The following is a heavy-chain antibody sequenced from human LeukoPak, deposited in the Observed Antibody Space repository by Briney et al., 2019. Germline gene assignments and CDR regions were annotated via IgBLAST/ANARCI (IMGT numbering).Heavy chain of an antibody. CDR3: ATLAMRQWLDLDY. CDR2: FDPKEGET. V-gene: IGHV1-24*01. Sequence: ASVKVSCKASGYTFTDYYIHWVRQAPGQGLEWMGGFDPKEGETVYAQKFQGRVTMTEDTSTDTVSMELRGLRSEDTAVYYCATLAMRQWLDLDYWGQGTLVTVSS. CDR1: GYTFTDYY. D-gene: IGHD6-19*01. J-gene: IGHJ4*02.